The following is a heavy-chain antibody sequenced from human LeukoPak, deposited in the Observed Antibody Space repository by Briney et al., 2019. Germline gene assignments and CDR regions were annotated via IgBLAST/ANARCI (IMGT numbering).Heavy chain of an antibody. J-gene: IGHJ4*02. CDR2: ISSSGKS. D-gene: IGHD1-26*01. CDR1: GGSVTTTNFD. V-gene: IGHV4-39*01. CDR3: ARFKGGTGFDY. Sequence: SETLSLTCAVSGGSVTTTNFDWPWLRPPPGQGLAWIATISSSGKSYYNPYLMSRVTISVDTSKNQFSLDVTSVTAADTSLFYCARFKGGTGFDYWGRGSLVIVS.